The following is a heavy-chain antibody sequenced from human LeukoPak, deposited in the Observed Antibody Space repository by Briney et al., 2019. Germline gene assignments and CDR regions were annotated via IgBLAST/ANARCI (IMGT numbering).Heavy chain of an antibody. D-gene: IGHD6-13*01. Sequence: GRSLRLSCAASGFTFSSYAMSWVRQAPGKGLEWVSAISGSGGSTYYADSVKGRFTTSRDNSKNTLYLQMNSLRAEDTAVYYCAKDPRVYYFDYWGQGTLVTVSS. CDR1: GFTFSSYA. CDR2: ISGSGGST. V-gene: IGHV3-23*01. J-gene: IGHJ4*02. CDR3: AKDPRVYYFDY.